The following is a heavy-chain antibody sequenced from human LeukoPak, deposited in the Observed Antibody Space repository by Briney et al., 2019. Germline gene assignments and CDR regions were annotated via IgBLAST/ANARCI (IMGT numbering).Heavy chain of an antibody. CDR2: ISWNSGSI. CDR1: GFTFDDYA. Sequence: GRSLKLSCAASGFTFDDYAMHWVRQAPGKGLEWVSGISWNSGSIGYADSVKGRFTISRDNAKNSLYLQMNSLRAEDMALYYCAKGAADSHYYYYYYMDVWGKGTTVTVSS. V-gene: IGHV3-9*03. J-gene: IGHJ6*03. CDR3: AKGAADSHYYYYYYMDV. D-gene: IGHD6-13*01.